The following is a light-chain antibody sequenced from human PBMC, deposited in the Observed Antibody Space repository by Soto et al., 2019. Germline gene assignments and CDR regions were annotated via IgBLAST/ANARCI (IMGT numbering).Light chain of an antibody. Sequence: DIQMTQSPSSLSASVGDRVTITCRASQSISNYLNWYQQKSGKAPKLLIYAASNLQRGVSSRFSDSGSGTDFTLTISSLQPEDFAIYYCQQSYTTPRTVGQGTELEIK. CDR3: QQSYTTPRT. CDR2: AAS. CDR1: QSISNY. J-gene: IGKJ2*01. V-gene: IGKV1-39*01.